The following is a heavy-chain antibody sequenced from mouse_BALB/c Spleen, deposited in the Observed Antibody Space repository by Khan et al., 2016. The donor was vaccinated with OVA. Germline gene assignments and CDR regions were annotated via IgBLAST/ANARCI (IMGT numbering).Heavy chain of an antibody. CDR3: SRGASYWYFDV. CDR1: GYTFTNYG. V-gene: IGHV9-1*02. CDR2: INTYTGEP. J-gene: IGHJ1*01. Sequence: QIQLVQSGPELKKPGETVKISCKASGYTFTNYGMNWVKQAPGKGLKWMGWINTYTGEPTYTDDFKGRFAFSLETSASTAYLQINNLKNADMATYFWSRGASYWYFDVWGAGTTVTVSS.